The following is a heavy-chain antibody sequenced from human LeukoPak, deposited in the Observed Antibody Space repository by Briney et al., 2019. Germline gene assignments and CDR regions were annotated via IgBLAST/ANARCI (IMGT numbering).Heavy chain of an antibody. J-gene: IGHJ6*02. CDR3: ARDRFDPWNSGSGYYGMDV. V-gene: IGHV3-7*01. Sequence: PGGSLRLSCAASGFTFSRYWMSWVRQAPGKGLEWVANINPDGSATYYVDSVKGRFTISRDNAKNSLYLQMNSLRAEDTAVYYCARDRFDPWNSGSGYYGMDVWGQGTTVTVSS. CDR1: GFTFSRYW. CDR2: INPDGSAT. D-gene: IGHD6-13*01.